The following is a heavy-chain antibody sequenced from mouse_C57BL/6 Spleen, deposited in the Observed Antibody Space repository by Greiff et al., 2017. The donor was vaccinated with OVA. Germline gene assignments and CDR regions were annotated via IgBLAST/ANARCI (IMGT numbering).Heavy chain of an antibody. Sequence: VKVVESGPELVKPGASVKISCKASGYSFTSYYIHWVKQRPGQGLEWIGWIYPGSGNTKYNEKFKGKATLTADTSSSTAYMQLSSLTSEDSAVYYCASGGLRHAMDYWGQGTSVTVSS. CDR3: ASGGLRHAMDY. V-gene: IGHV1-66*01. D-gene: IGHD2-4*01. CDR1: GYSFTSYY. CDR2: IYPGSGNT. J-gene: IGHJ4*01.